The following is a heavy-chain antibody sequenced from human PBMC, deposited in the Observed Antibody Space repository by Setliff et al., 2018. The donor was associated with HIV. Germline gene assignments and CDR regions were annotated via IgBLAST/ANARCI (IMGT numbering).Heavy chain of an antibody. J-gene: IGHJ4*01. Sequence: GGSLRLSCATSGFTFSNFWMTWVRQAPGKGLEWVANIKEDGSEKHYVDSVKGRFTISRDNTKNSLFLQMNSLRAEDTAVYYCARRVGCTSTTCYHTYFDYWGPGTLVTVSS. D-gene: IGHD2-2*01. CDR3: ARRVGCTSTTCYHTYFDY. CDR2: IKEDGSEK. CDR1: GFTFSNFW. V-gene: IGHV3-7*03.